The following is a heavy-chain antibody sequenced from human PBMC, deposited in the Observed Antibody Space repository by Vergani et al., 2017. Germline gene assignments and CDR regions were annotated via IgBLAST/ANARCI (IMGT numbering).Heavy chain of an antibody. CDR2: ISYDGSNK. Sequence: QVQLVESGGGVVQPGRSLRLSCAASGFTFSSYGMHWVRQAPGKGLEWVAVISYDGSNKYYADSVKGRFTISRDNSKNTLYLQMNSLRAEDTAVYYCANRDYYDSSGYYQAIDYWGQGTLVTVSS. D-gene: IGHD3-22*01. J-gene: IGHJ4*02. CDR3: ANRDYYDSSGYYQAIDY. CDR1: GFTFSSYG. V-gene: IGHV3-30*18.